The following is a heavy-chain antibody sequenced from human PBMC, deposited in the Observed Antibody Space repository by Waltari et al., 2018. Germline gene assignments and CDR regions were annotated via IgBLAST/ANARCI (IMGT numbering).Heavy chain of an antibody. J-gene: IGHJ6*02. Sequence: QVQLQESGPGLVKPSETLSLTCAVSGYSISSGYYWGWIRQPPGKGLEWIGSIYHSGSTYYNPSLKSRVTISVDTSKNQFSLKLSSVTAADTAVYYCAREGVGAISGMDVWGQGTTVTVSS. D-gene: IGHD1-26*01. CDR1: GYSISSGYY. CDR2: IYHSGST. CDR3: AREGVGAISGMDV. V-gene: IGHV4-38-2*02.